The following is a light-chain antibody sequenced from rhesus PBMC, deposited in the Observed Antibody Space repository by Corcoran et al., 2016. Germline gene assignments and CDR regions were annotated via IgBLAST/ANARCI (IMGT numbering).Light chain of an antibody. CDR2: KAS. Sequence: DIQMTQSPSSLSASVGDTVTITCRASQGIFNWLAWYQQKPGKAPNLLIYKASSLQSGVPSRFSGSGSGTDFTPTISSLQSEDFATYYCQQYTSIPYSFGQGTKVEIK. CDR1: QGIFNW. CDR3: QQYTSIPYS. V-gene: IGKV1-22*01. J-gene: IGKJ2*01.